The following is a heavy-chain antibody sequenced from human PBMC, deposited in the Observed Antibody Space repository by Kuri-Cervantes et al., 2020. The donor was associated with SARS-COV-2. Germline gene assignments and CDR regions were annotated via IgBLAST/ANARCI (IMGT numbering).Heavy chain of an antibody. CDR2: INHSGST. J-gene: IGHJ4*02. D-gene: IGHD6-19*01. CDR3: ARDIAVASGYYFDY. Sequence: ESLKISWAVYGGSFSGYYWSWSRQPPGKGLEWIGEINHSGSTNYNPSLKSRVTISVGTSKNQFSLKLGSVTAADTAVYYCARDIAVASGYYFDYWGQGTLVTVSS. CDR1: GGSFSGYY. V-gene: IGHV4-34*01.